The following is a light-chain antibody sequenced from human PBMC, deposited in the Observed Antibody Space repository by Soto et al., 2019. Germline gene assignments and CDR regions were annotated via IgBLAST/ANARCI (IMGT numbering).Light chain of an antibody. CDR3: QRDGT. CDR2: GAS. CDR1: QSVSSSY. J-gene: IGKJ2*01. V-gene: IGKV3-20*01. Sequence: EIVLTQSPGTLSLSPGERATLSCRASQSVSSSYLAWYQQKPGQAPRLLIYGASSRATGIPDRFSGSGSGTDFTLTISRLEPEDFAVYYCQRDGTFCQGTKLEIK.